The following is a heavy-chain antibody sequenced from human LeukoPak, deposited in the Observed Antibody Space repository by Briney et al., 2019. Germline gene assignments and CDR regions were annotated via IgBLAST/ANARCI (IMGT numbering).Heavy chain of an antibody. CDR3: AKGVEYYDSSGYYSLGY. Sequence: GGSLRLSCAASGFTFSSHGMHWVRQAPGKGLEWVAFIRYDGSNKYYADSVKGRFTISRDNSKNTLYLQMNSLRAEDTAVYYCAKGVEYYDSSGYYSLGYWGQGTLVTVSS. CDR2: IRYDGSNK. D-gene: IGHD3-22*01. CDR1: GFTFSSHG. J-gene: IGHJ4*02. V-gene: IGHV3-30*02.